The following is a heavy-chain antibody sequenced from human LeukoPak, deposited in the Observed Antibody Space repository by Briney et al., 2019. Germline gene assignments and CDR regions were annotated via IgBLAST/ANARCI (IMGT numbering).Heavy chain of an antibody. Sequence: SETLSLTCTVSGGSISSYYWSWIRQPPGKGLEWIGYIYYSGSTNYNPSLKSRVTISVDTSKNQFSLKLSSVTAADTAVYYCARSVGEVLLSYWGQGTLVTVSS. V-gene: IGHV4-59*08. D-gene: IGHD3-16*01. CDR2: IYYSGST. CDR1: GGSISSYY. J-gene: IGHJ4*02. CDR3: ARSVGEVLLSY.